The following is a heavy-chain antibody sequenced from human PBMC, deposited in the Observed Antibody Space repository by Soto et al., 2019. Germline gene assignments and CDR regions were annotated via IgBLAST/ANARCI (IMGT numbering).Heavy chain of an antibody. CDR2: INNDGSDI. D-gene: IGHD3-10*01. CDR3: ARGNVGPDF. J-gene: IGHJ4*02. V-gene: IGHV3-74*01. Sequence: EVQLVESGGGLVQPGGSLRLSCAASGFTFSSFWMHWVRQAPGKGLVWVSHINNDGSDIVYADSVKGRFTMSRDNAKNTLFLQMNSLRPEDTAMYFCARGNVGPDFWGQGTLDTVSS. CDR1: GFTFSSFW.